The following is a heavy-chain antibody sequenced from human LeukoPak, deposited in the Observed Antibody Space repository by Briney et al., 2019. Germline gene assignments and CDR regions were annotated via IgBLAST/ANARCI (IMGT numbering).Heavy chain of an antibody. CDR3: ARESGGYYYDSSGYS. V-gene: IGHV1-69*01. J-gene: IGHJ5*02. D-gene: IGHD3-22*01. Sequence: GSSVKVSCKASGGTFSSYAISWVRQAPGQGLEWMGGIIPIFGTANYAQKFQGRVTITADGSTSTAYMELSSLRSEDTAVYYCARESGGYYYDSSGYSWGQGTLVTVSS. CDR2: IIPIFGTA. CDR1: GGTFSSYA.